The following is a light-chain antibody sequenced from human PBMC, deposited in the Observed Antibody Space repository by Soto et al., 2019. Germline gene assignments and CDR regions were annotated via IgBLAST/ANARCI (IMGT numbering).Light chain of an antibody. J-gene: IGLJ1*01. CDR3: KSYAGSNTYV. V-gene: IGLV2-8*01. Sequence: QSVLTQPPSASGSPGQSVTISCTGTKNDIGVYDFVSWYQHHPGKAPRLIIYEVVRRPSGVPDRFSGSKSGNTASLTVSGLQAADEADYFCKSYAGSNTYVFGRGTKLT. CDR2: EVV. CDR1: KNDIGVYDF.